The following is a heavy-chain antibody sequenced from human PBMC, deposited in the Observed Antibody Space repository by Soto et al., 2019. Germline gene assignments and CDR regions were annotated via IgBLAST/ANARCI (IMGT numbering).Heavy chain of an antibody. CDR2: IYHSGST. CDR3: ASRGDSSGYYDGDAFDI. CDR1: GGSISSGGYS. D-gene: IGHD3-22*01. J-gene: IGHJ3*02. V-gene: IGHV4-30-2*01. Sequence: QLQLQESGSGLVKPSQTLSLTCAVSGGSISSGGYSWSWIRQPPGKGLEWIGYIYHSGSTYYNPSLKSRVSISVDRSKNQFSLKLSSVTAADTAVYYCASRGDSSGYYDGDAFDIWGQGTMVTVSS.